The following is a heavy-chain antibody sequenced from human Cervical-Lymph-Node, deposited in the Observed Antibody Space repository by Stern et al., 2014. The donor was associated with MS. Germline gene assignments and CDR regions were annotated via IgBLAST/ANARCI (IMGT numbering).Heavy chain of an antibody. CDR3: TSGTNDEFNAFDT. CDR2: ISSDGSTK. Sequence: VQLVESGGGVIRPGRSLRLSCAASGFIFSRSSMHWVRQAPGKGLEWMAGISSDGSTKYYAGSVKGRFTISRDNSRNALFLQIDSLRPEDTALYYCTSGTNDEFNAFDTWGPGTMVMVSS. D-gene: IGHD1-1*01. V-gene: IGHV3-30-3*01. J-gene: IGHJ3*02. CDR1: GFIFSRSS.